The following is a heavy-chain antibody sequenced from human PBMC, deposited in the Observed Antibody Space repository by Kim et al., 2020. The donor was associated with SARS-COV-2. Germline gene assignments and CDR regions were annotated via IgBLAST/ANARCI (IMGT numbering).Heavy chain of an antibody. V-gene: IGHV3-48*02. CDR1: GFTFSSYS. CDR2: ISSSSSTI. Sequence: GGSLRLSCAASGFTFSSYSMNWVRQAPGKGLEWVSYISSSSSTIYYADSVKGRFTISRDNAKNSLYLQMNSLRDEDTAVYYCARERAVVTRRFFDYWGQGTLVTVSS. CDR3: ARERAVVTRRFFDY. J-gene: IGHJ4*02. D-gene: IGHD2-15*01.